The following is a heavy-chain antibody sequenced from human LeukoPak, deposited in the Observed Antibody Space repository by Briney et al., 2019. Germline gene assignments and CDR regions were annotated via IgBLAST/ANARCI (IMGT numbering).Heavy chain of an antibody. V-gene: IGHV3-48*03. CDR1: GFTFSSYE. D-gene: IGHD5-18*01. J-gene: IGHJ4*02. CDR2: INSGGQTI. Sequence: GGSLRLSCAASGFTFSSYEMNWVRQAPGKGLEWISHINSGGQTIHYADSVKGRFTISRDNAKNSLYLQMNSLRADDTAVYYCARLIRGFSSAYWGQGTLVTVSS. CDR3: ARLIRGFSSAY.